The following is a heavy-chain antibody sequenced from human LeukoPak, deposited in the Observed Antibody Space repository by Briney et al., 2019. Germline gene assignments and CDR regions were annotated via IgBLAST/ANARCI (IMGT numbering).Heavy chain of an antibody. Sequence: SVKVSCKASGGTFSSYTISWVRQAPGQGLEWMGRIIPILGIANYAQKFQGRVTITADKSTSTAYMELSSLRSEDTAVYYCASHNSGHTGGGDYWGQGTLVTVSS. CDR3: ASHNSGHTGGGDY. D-gene: IGHD6-19*01. CDR1: GGTFSSYT. J-gene: IGHJ4*02. V-gene: IGHV1-69*02. CDR2: IIPILGIA.